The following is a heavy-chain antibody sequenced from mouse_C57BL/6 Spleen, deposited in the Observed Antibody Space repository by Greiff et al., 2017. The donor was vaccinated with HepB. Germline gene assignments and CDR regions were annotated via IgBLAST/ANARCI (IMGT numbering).Heavy chain of an antibody. V-gene: IGHV1-69*01. D-gene: IGHD1-1*01. CDR3: ARTWDTTVVAPFAY. CDR2: IDPSDSYT. J-gene: IGHJ3*01. Sequence: QVQLKQPGAELVMPGASVKLSCKASGYTFTSYWMHWVKQRPGQGLEWIGEIDPSDSYTNYNQKFKGKSTLTVDKSSSTAYMQLSSLTSEDSAVYYCARTWDTTVVAPFAYWGQGTLVTVSA. CDR1: GYTFTSYW.